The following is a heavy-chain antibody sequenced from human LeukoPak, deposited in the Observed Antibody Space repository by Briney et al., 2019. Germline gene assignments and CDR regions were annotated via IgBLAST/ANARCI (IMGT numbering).Heavy chain of an antibody. CDR1: GFSISSYN. CDR3: ARVGIAVAGTEWFDP. CDR2: ISSSSSYI. Sequence: GGSLRLSCVASGFSISSYNMNWVRQAPGKGLEWVSSISSSSSYIYYADSVKGRFTISRDNAKNSLYLQMNSLRAEDTAVYYCARVGIAVAGTEWFDPWGQGTLVTVSS. J-gene: IGHJ5*02. D-gene: IGHD6-19*01. V-gene: IGHV3-21*01.